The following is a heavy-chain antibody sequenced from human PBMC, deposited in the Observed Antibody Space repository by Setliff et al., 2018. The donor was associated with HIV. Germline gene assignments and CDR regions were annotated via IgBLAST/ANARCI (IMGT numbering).Heavy chain of an antibody. Sequence: TLSLTCNVSSGSINYYYWSWVRQPPGRGLEWIGYVSHSGSTSYNPSLNSRVTMSVDTSRDQFPLKLSSVTAADTAVYYCARTRGRALLSYYFDSWGQGRLVTVSS. CDR2: VSHSGST. CDR3: ARTRGRALLSYYFDS. CDR1: SGSINYYY. J-gene: IGHJ4*02. D-gene: IGHD2-2*01. V-gene: IGHV4-59*01.